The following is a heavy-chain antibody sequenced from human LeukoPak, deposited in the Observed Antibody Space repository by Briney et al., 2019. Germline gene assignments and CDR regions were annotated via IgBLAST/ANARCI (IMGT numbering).Heavy chain of an antibody. CDR3: ARGLFGDAFDI. J-gene: IGHJ3*02. CDR2: IYYSGST. Sequence: SETLSLTCAVYGGSFSGYYWSWIRQPPGKGLEWIGYIYYSGSTNYNPSLKSRVTISVDTSKNQFSLKLSSVTAADTAVYYCARGLFGDAFDIWGQGTMVTVSS. V-gene: IGHV4-59*01. CDR1: GGSFSGYY. D-gene: IGHD3-10*02.